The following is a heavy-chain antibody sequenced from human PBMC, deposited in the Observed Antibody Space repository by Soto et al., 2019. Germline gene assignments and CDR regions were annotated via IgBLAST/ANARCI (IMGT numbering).Heavy chain of an antibody. J-gene: IGHJ4*02. CDR3: ARERSSGWYVDY. D-gene: IGHD6-19*01. CDR2: MNPNSGNT. CDR1: GYSFTSYD. Sequence: QVQLVQSGAEVKKPGASVKVSCKASGYSFTSYDINWVRQATGQGLEWMGWMNPNSGNTAYAQKFQGRVTMTRNTTISTAYMELSSLRSEDTAVYYCARERSSGWYVDYWGQGTLVTVSS. V-gene: IGHV1-8*01.